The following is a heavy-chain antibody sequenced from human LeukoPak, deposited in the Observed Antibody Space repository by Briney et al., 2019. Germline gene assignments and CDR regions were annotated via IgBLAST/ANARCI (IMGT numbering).Heavy chain of an antibody. Sequence: GGSLRLSCAASGFTFSSYWMSWVRQAPGKGLEWVANIKQDGSERYHVDSVKGRFTISRDNAKNSLHLQMNSLRAEDTAVYYCATMGLKPLPYYFDYGGQGTLVTVSS. D-gene: IGHD3/OR15-3a*01. CDR3: ATMGLKPLPYYFDY. V-gene: IGHV3-7*01. J-gene: IGHJ4*02. CDR1: GFTFSSYW. CDR2: IKQDGSER.